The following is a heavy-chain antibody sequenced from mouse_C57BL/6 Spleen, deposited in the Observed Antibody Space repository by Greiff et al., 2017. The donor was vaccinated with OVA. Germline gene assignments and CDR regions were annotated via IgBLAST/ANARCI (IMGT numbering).Heavy chain of an antibody. CDR1: GYTFTDYY. J-gene: IGHJ1*03. CDR2: INPNNGGT. CDR3: ARVGGYYEYFDV. Sequence: EVQLQQSGPELVKPGASVKISCKASGYTFTDYYMNWVKQSHGKSLEWIGDINPNNGGTSYNQKFKGKATLTVDKSSSTAYMELRSLTSEDSAVYYCARVGGYYEYFDVWGTGTTVTVSS. D-gene: IGHD2-3*01. V-gene: IGHV1-26*01.